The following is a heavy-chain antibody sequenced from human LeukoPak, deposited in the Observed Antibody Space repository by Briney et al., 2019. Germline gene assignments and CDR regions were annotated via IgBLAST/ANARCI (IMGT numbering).Heavy chain of an antibody. V-gene: IGHV3-74*01. CDR2: IHSDGIGT. CDR1: GFTFISYW. J-gene: IGHJ4*02. CDR3: ARDQGSFDY. Sequence: PGGSLRLSCAASGFTFISYWLHWIRQAPGKGLVWVSRIHSDGIGTSYADSVRGRFTISRDNAKNTLYLQMNSLRAEDTAVYYCARDQGSFDYWGQGTLVTVSS.